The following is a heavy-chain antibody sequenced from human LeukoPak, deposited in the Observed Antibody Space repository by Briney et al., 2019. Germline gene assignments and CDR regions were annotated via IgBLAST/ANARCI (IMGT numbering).Heavy chain of an antibody. V-gene: IGHV4-34*01. CDR1: GGSISSYY. Sequence: SETLSLTCTVSGGSISSYYWSWIRQPPGKGLEWIGEINHSGSTNYNPSLKSRVTISVDTSKNQFSLKLSSVTAADTAVYYCARGPRAADDYWGQGTLVTVSS. J-gene: IGHJ4*02. CDR2: INHSGST. D-gene: IGHD6-13*01. CDR3: ARGPRAADDY.